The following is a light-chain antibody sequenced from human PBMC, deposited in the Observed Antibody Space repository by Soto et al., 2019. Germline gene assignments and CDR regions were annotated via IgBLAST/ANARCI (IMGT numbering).Light chain of an antibody. V-gene: IGKV3-20*01. J-gene: IGKJ4*01. Sequence: VLTQSPGTLSLSPGERATLSCRASQSVNTNFAWYQQKPGQAPRLLIYSSSNRATGIPDRFSGSGSGTDFTLTISRLEPADFAVYYCQQYGRSPLTFGGGTKVDIK. CDR1: QSVNTN. CDR3: QQYGRSPLT. CDR2: SSS.